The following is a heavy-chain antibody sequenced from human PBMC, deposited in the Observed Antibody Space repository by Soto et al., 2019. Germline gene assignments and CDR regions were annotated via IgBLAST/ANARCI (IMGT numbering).Heavy chain of an antibody. J-gene: IGHJ6*03. CDR1: GYSFTSYW. CDR2: IYPDDSDT. Sequence: PGESLKISCKGSGYSFTSYWIGWVRQMPGKGLEWMGIIYPDDSDTRYSPSFQGQVTISADKSITTAYLQWSSLKASDTAMYYCARHYYVGEVGNYYYMDVWGKGTTVTVSS. D-gene: IGHD3-16*01. V-gene: IGHV5-51*01. CDR3: ARHYYVGEVGNYYYMDV.